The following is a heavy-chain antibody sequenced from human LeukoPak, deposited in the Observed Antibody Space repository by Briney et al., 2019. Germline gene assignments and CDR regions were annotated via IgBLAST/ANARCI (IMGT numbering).Heavy chain of an antibody. CDR3: ARGEFAWIQGSYGLNI. J-gene: IGHJ6*02. CDR2: ISWNSGSI. Sequence: PGGSLRLSCAASGFTFDDYAMHWVRQAPGKGLEWVSGISWNSGSIGYADSLKGRFTISRDNAKNALYLQMNSLRAEDTAVYYCARGEFAWIQGSYGLNIWGQGTTVTVSS. V-gene: IGHV3-9*01. CDR1: GFTFDDYA. D-gene: IGHD5-18*01.